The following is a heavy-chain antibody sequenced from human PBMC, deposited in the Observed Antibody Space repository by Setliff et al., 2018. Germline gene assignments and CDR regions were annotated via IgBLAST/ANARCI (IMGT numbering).Heavy chain of an antibody. Sequence: ASVKVSCKVSGYTLTELSIHWVRQAPGKGLEWMGGFDPEDGETIYAQKFQGRVTMTEDTSTDTAYMELSSLRSEDTAAYYCATNSGGNTIDAFDIWGQGTMVTV. CDR1: GYTLTELS. CDR2: FDPEDGET. CDR3: ATNSGGNTIDAFDI. J-gene: IGHJ3*02. V-gene: IGHV1-24*01. D-gene: IGHD2-15*01.